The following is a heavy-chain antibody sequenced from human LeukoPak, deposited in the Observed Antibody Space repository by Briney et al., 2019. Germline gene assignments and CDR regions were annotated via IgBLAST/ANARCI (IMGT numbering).Heavy chain of an antibody. V-gene: IGHV4-34*01. CDR3: ATTRGVITLDGYHYYIDV. CDR1: GGSFSDFY. D-gene: IGHD3-10*01. CDR2: INHSGNT. J-gene: IGHJ6*03. Sequence: SETLSLTCAVYGGSFSDFYCTWIRQPPGKGLEWIGEINHSGNTKYNPSLKSRVAILLDTSKNQFSLKVRSVTAADTAVYYCATTRGVITLDGYHYYIDVWGKGTTVTVSS.